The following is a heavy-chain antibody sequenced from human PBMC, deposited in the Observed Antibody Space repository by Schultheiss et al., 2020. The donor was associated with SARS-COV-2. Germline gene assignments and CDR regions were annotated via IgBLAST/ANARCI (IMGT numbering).Heavy chain of an antibody. D-gene: IGHD1-1*01. CDR1: GGSISSSNW. CDR3: ASGAWTRRAVWFDP. V-gene: IGHV4-4*02. J-gene: IGHJ5*02. Sequence: SETLSLTCAVSGGSISSSNWWSWVRQPPGKGLEWIGEVYHSGSTNYNPSLKSRVTISADTSKNQFSLKLNSVTAADTAVYYCASGAWTRRAVWFDPWGQGTLVTVSS. CDR2: VYHSGST.